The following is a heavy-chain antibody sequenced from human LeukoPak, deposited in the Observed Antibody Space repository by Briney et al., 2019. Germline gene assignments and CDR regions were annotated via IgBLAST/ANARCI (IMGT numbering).Heavy chain of an antibody. D-gene: IGHD3-3*01. CDR2: IYSSGST. J-gene: IGHJ6*04. Sequence: SETLSLTCTVSGGSISSCYWSWVRQAAGKGLEWIGRIYSSGSTNYTPSLKRRGTISVDTSKNQFSLMLSSVTAADTAVYYCARDFFGAMDVWGKGTTVTVSS. V-gene: IGHV4-4*07. CDR3: ARDFFGAMDV. CDR1: GGSISSCY.